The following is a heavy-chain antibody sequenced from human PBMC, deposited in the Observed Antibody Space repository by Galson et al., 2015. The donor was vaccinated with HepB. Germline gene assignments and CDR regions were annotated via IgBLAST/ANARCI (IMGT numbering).Heavy chain of an antibody. CDR1: GYTFTSYA. CDR3: ARDLLHYKGYCSGGSCYGSVRDGYLIGRFDP. D-gene: IGHD2-15*01. V-gene: IGHV7-4-1*02. J-gene: IGHJ5*02. Sequence: SVKVSCKASGYTFTSYAMNWVRQAPGQGLEWMGWINTNTGNPTYAQGFTGRFVFSLDTSVSTAYLQISSLKAEDTAVYYCARDLLHYKGYCSGGSCYGSVRDGYLIGRFDPWGQGTLVTVSS. CDR2: INTNTGNP.